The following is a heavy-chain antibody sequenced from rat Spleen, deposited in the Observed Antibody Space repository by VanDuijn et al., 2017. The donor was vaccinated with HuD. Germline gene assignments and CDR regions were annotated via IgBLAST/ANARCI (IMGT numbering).Heavy chain of an antibody. V-gene: IGHV2-1*01. D-gene: IGHD1-10*01. J-gene: IGHJ4*01. CDR2: LWGDGST. CDR3: ARYLTTTGVMDA. CDR1: GFSLISNS. Sequence: QVQLKESGPGLVQPSQTLSLTCTVSGFSLISNSVHWVRQPPGKGLEWMGGLWGDGSTDFNSALKSRLSISRDTSKSQVFLKVNNLQTEDTAMYFCARYLTTTGVMDAWGQGASVTVSS.